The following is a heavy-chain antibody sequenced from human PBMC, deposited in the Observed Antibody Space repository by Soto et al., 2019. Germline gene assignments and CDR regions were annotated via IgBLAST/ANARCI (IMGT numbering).Heavy chain of an antibody. J-gene: IGHJ5*02. V-gene: IGHV3-48*01. CDR2: ISRSSGNI. Sequence: GGFLRLSCAASGFTFRNYSMNWVRQAPGKGLEWVSYISRSSGNIYYADSVKGRFTISRDNARNSLYLQMNSLRVEDTALYYCASALGPAVIYSFDPWGQGTLVTVSS. CDR1: GFTFRNYS. CDR3: ASALGPAVIYSFDP. D-gene: IGHD2-15*01.